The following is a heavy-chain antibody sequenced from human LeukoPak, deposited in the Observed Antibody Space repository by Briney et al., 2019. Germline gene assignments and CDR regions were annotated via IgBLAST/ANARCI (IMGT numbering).Heavy chain of an antibody. J-gene: IGHJ4*02. CDR1: GDSFSGYF. CDR3: ARGLLFYDTSALGY. CDR2: INHSGST. V-gene: IGHV4-34*01. Sequence: SETLSLTCEVYGDSFSGYFWTWIRQPPGKGLEWIGEINHSGSTYYNPSLKSRVSISVDSSKKEFSLTLTSVTAADTAVYYCARGLLFYDTSALGYWGQGTLVTVSS. D-gene: IGHD3-22*01.